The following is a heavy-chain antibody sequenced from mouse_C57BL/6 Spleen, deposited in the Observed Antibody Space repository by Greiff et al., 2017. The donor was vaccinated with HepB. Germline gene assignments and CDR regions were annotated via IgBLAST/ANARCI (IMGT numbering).Heavy chain of an antibody. CDR3: ARITTVVAGNFDY. CDR1: GYSITSGYY. CDR2: ISYDGSN. D-gene: IGHD1-1*01. V-gene: IGHV3-6*01. Sequence: EVQVVESGPGLVKPSQSLSLTCSVTGYSITSGYYWNWIRQFPGNKLEWMGYISYDGSNNYNPSLKNRISITRDTSKNQFFLKLNSVTTEDTATYYCARITTVVAGNFDYWGQGTTLTVSS. J-gene: IGHJ2*01.